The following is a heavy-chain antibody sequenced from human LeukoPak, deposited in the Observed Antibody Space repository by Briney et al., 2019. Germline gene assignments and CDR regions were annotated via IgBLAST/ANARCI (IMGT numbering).Heavy chain of an antibody. CDR2: FDPEDGET. CDR1: GYTLTELS. Sequence: GASVKVSCKVSGYTLTELSMHWVRQAPGKGLEWMGGFDPEDGETIYAQKFQGRVTMTEDTSTDTAYMELSSLRSEDTAVYYCATALREITIFGVTPDYFDYWGQGTLVTVSS. V-gene: IGHV1-24*01. J-gene: IGHJ4*02. D-gene: IGHD3-3*01. CDR3: ATALREITIFGVTPDYFDY.